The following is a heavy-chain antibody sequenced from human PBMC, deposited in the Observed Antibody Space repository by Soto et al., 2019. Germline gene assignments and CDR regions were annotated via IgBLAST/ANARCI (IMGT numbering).Heavy chain of an antibody. D-gene: IGHD3-3*01. Sequence: QVHLQESGPGLVKPSETLSLNCTVSGGTLNSYYWTWIRQPAGKGLEGIGRIYSSGSTKYNPSLQSRVTMSLDTSTNQFALRLTSVTAADTAVSYCARGQRFSDWFDPWGQGTLVTVSS. CDR1: GGTLNSYY. J-gene: IGHJ5*02. CDR2: IYSSGST. V-gene: IGHV4-4*07. CDR3: ARGQRFSDWFDP.